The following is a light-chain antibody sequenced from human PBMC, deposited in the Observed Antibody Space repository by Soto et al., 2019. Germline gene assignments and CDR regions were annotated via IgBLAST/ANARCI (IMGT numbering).Light chain of an antibody. CDR2: DVS. V-gene: IGLV2-11*01. J-gene: IGLJ2*01. CDR1: SSDVGDYNS. CDR3: CSYVGSSVV. Sequence: QSALTQPRSVSGSPGQSVTISCTGTSSDVGDYNSVSWYRQLPGKAPKFMIYDVSKRPSGVPDRFSGSKSGNTASLTISGLQAEDEADYYCCSYVGSSVVFGGGTQLTVL.